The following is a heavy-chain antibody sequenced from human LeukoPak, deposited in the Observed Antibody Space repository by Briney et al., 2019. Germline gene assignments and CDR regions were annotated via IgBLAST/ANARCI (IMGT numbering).Heavy chain of an antibody. D-gene: IGHD6-6*01. Sequence: SETLSLTCTVSGGSISSGGYYWSWIRQHPGKGLEWIGYIYYSGSTYYNPSLKNRVTISVDTSKTHFSMKLSSVTAADTAVYYCARGIGQIVPYFDYWGQGTLVTVSS. CDR3: ARGIGQIVPYFDY. V-gene: IGHV4-31*03. CDR2: IYYSGST. J-gene: IGHJ4*02. CDR1: GGSISSGGYY.